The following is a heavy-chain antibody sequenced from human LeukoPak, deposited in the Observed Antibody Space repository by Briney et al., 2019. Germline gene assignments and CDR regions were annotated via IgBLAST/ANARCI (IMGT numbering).Heavy chain of an antibody. CDR3: AREYGYNTAHFDY. CDR2: INMDGSIT. Sequence: GGSLRLSCAASGFTFSNYWMHWVRQAPGKGLVWVSRINMDGSITSYADSVKGRFIISRDNAKSTLYLQMNSLRAESTTVYYCAREYGYNTAHFDYWGQGTLVTVSS. V-gene: IGHV3-74*01. CDR1: GFTFSNYW. D-gene: IGHD5-24*01. J-gene: IGHJ4*02.